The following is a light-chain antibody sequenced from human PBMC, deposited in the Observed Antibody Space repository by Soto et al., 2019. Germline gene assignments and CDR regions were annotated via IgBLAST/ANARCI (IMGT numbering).Light chain of an antibody. J-gene: IGKJ3*01. CDR2: GAF. Sequence: ERVMTQSPVTLSVSPGERVTLSCRASQSVSSNLAWYQQKPGQAPSLLIYGAFTRATGIPARFSGTGSGTEFTLTISSLQSEDFAVYYCQQRRTFGPGTKVDIK. V-gene: IGKV3-15*01. CDR3: QQRRT. CDR1: QSVSSN.